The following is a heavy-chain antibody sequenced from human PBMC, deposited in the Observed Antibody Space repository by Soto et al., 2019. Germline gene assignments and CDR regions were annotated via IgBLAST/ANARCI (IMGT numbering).Heavy chain of an antibody. CDR1: GFTFSSYA. V-gene: IGHV3-30-3*01. CDR2: ISYDGSNK. D-gene: IGHD3-22*01. CDR3: ASSFNPITMIVVVIHQDI. Sequence: RRLSCAASGFTFSSYAMHWVRQAPGKGLEWVAVISYDGSNKYYADSVKGRFTISRDNSKNTLYLQMNSLRAEDTAVYYCASSFNPITMIVVVIHQDIWGQVTMVTVSS. J-gene: IGHJ3*02.